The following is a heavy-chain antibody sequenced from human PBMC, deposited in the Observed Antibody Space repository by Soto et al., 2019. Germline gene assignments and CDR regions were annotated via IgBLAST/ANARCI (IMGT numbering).Heavy chain of an antibody. Sequence: QVQLVESGGGVVQPGTSLRVSCVGSGFTFRSYVIHWVRQAPGKGLEWVALTSYDGSDKYYGDSVRGRFTISRDNSRNTVDLQTDSLRLEDTALYYCARWGTTGGLDVWGQGTLVSVSS. CDR2: TSYDGSDK. V-gene: IGHV3-30*19. CDR3: ARWGTTGGLDV. CDR1: GFTFRSYV. J-gene: IGHJ1*01. D-gene: IGHD3-16*01.